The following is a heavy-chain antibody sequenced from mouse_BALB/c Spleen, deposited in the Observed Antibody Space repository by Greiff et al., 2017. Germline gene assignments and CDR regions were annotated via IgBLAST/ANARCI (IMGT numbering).Heavy chain of an antibody. CDR1: GYSITSDYA. CDR2: ISYSGST. CDR3: ARPYYYYGSSWYFDV. V-gene: IGHV3-2*02. J-gene: IGHJ1*01. Sequence: EVKLQESGPGLVKPSQSLSLTCTVTGYSITSDYAWNWIRQFPGNKLEWMGYISYSGSTSYNPSLKSRISITRDTSKNQFFLQLNSVTTEDTATYYCARPYYYYGSSWYFDVWGAGTTVTVSS. D-gene: IGHD1-1*01.